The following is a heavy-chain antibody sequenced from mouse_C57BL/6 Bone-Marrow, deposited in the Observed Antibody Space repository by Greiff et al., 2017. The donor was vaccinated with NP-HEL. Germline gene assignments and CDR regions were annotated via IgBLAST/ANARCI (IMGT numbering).Heavy chain of an antibody. CDR3: ARDDYGEVYFDY. CDR2: IDPSDSET. CDR1: GYTFTSYW. D-gene: IGHD2-4*01. J-gene: IGHJ2*01. Sequence: VKLQQPGAELVRPGSSVKLSCKASGYTFTSYWMHWVKQRPIQGLEWIGNIDPSDSETHYNQKFKDKATLTVDKSSSTAYMQLSSLTSEDSAVYYCARDDYGEVYFDYWGQGTTLTVSS. V-gene: IGHV1-52*01.